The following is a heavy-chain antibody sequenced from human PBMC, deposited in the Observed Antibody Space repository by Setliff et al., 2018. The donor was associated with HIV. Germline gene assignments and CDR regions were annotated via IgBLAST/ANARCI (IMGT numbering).Heavy chain of an antibody. J-gene: IGHJ3*02. D-gene: IGHD6-19*01. V-gene: IGHV4-61*08. Sequence: PSETLSLTCTISGDSVSNGGFYWSWIRQPPGKGLEWIGYIYYSGSTNYNPPLKSRVTISVDTSKNQFSLKLSSVTAADTAVYYCAKGDSSGWYTDAFDIWGQGTMVTVSS. CDR3: AKGDSSGWYTDAFDI. CDR2: IYYSGST. CDR1: GDSVSNGGFY.